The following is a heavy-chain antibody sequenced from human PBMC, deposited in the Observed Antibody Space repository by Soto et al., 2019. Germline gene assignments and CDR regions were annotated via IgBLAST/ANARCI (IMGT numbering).Heavy chain of an antibody. CDR2: ISASGDVT. CDR1: GFTLSSFA. CDR3: ASAPRILCHGPYDF. D-gene: IGHD3-10*02. V-gene: IGHV3-23*01. J-gene: IGHJ4*02. Sequence: DVQLLESGGVLIQPGGSLRLSCAASGFTLSSFAMTWVRQTPGKGLEWVSCISASGDVTYYADSVKGRFTISRDNSKNTLFLQMNSLRGDDTAMYYCASAPRILCHGPYDFWGRGTLVTVSS.